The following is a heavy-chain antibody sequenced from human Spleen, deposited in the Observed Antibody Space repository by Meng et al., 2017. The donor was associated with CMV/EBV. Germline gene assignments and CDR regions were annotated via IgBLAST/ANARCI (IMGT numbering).Heavy chain of an antibody. D-gene: IGHD3-22*01. CDR1: GGSFSGYY. J-gene: IGHJ4*02. V-gene: IGHV4-34*01. CDR3: ARESLHSGGYYAFDF. CDR2: INHSGST. Sequence: SETLSLTCAVYGGSFSGYYWSWIRQPPGKGLEWIGEINHSGSTNSIPSLKSRVTMSIDTFKNQLSLKLTSVTAADTAVYFCARESLHSGGYYAFDFWGQGTLVTVSS.